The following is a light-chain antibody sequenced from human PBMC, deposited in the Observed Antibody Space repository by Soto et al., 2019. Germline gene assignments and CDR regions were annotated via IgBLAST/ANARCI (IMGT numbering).Light chain of an antibody. CDR3: MQPLQTLIT. CDR2: LGS. J-gene: IGKJ5*01. Sequence: DFVMTQSPFSPPVTPGEPASISCRSSQSRLHSNGYNYLDWYLXKQGQPPQLXIYLGSNRGSGVPDRFSASGSGTDFTMTISRVETEDAGLDLCMQPLQTLITFGQGTRLEIK. V-gene: IGKV2-28*01. CDR1: QSRLHSNGYNY.